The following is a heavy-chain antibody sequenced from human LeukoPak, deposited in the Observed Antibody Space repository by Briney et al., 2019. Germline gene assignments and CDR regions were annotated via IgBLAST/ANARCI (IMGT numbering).Heavy chain of an antibody. CDR2: INPNSGGT. D-gene: IGHD1-26*01. V-gene: IGHV1-2*06. CDR3: AREDQNSGVD. Sequence: ASVKVSCKASGYTFTGYYTHWARQAPGQGLEWMGRINPNSGGTNYAQKFQGRVTMTRGTSISTAYMELSRLRSDDTAVYYCAREDQNSGVDWGQGTLVTVSS. CDR1: GYTFTGYY. J-gene: IGHJ4*02.